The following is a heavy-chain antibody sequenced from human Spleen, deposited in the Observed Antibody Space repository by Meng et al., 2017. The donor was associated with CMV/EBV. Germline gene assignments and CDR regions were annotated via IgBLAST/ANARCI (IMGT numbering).Heavy chain of an antibody. CDR3: AKVGQRSYYYYAMDV. Sequence: GESLKISCAASGFTFSIYAMTWVRQAPGKGLEWVSAIIGSGANPYYADSVKGRFTISRDNSKKMLYLQMNSLRAEDTAVYYCAKVGQRSYYYYAMDVWGQGTTVTVSS. CDR2: IIGSGANP. J-gene: IGHJ6*02. CDR1: GFTFSIYA. V-gene: IGHV3-23*01.